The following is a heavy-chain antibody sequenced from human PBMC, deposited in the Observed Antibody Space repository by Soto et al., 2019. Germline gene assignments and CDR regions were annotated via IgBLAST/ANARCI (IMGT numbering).Heavy chain of an antibody. V-gene: IGHV3-33*01. CDR1: GFTFSSYV. D-gene: IGHD3-10*01. CDR3: EREGGQFVTDY. Sequence: QVQLVESGGGVVQPGRSLRLSCAASGFTFSSYVMHWVRQAPGKGLQWVAAIWSDGSNKHYVDSVKGRFTISRDDSKNTLYVQRNSLKADDTAVYYGEREGGQFVTDYLGHGTLVTVSS. CDR2: IWSDGSNK. J-gene: IGHJ4*01.